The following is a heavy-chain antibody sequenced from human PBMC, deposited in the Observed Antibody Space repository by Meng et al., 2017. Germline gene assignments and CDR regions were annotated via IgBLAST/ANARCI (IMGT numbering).Heavy chain of an antibody. V-gene: IGHV3-53*01. CDR2: SYSGGST. D-gene: IGHD4-17*01. CDR1: WYSFSGNY. CDR3: ARDYGDHLGFDY. Sequence: VQLVVALVRFWHAGGPMGLSFSASWYSFSGNYMSCVRPSPGQGPGEGSVSYSGGSTYYANSVKGPSTICRDNSKNPMYIIMSSLSADDTAVYYWARDYGDHLGFDYWGQGTLVTVSS. J-gene: IGHJ4*02.